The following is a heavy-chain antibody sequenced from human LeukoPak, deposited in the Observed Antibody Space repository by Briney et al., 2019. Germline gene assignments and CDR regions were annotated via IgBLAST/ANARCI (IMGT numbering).Heavy chain of an antibody. J-gene: IGHJ4*02. D-gene: IGHD3-16*01. CDR1: GGSISSGSYY. CDR3: AGGLGESDY. CDR2: IYTSGST. V-gene: IGHV4-61*02. Sequence: SQTLSLTCTVSGGSISSGSYYWSWIRQPAGKGLEWIGPIYTSGSTNYNPSLKSRVTISVDTSKNQFSLKLSSVTAADTAVYYCAGGLGESDYWGQGTLVTVSS.